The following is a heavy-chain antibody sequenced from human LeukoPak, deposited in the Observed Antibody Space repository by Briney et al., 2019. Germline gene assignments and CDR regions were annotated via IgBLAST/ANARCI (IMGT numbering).Heavy chain of an antibody. CDR3: AKARRSACSSTSCYPFDY. CDR2: ISGSDGST. J-gene: IGHJ4*02. CDR1: GFTFRTYA. V-gene: IGHV3-23*01. Sequence: PGGSLRLSCAASGFTFRTYAMSWVRKAPGKGLEWVSVISGSDGSTYYADSVKGRFTISRDNSKNTVYLQMNSPRAEDTAVYYCAKARRSACSSTSCYPFDYWGQGTLVTASS. D-gene: IGHD2-2*01.